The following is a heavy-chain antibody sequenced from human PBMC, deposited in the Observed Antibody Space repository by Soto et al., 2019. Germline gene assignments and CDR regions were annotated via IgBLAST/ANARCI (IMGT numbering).Heavy chain of an antibody. D-gene: IGHD6-6*01. CDR2: TYYRSKWYS. CDR3: ARDGYASSYDFDY. V-gene: IGHV6-1*01. J-gene: IGHJ4*02. Sequence: PSQTLSLTCAISGESVSTNSAAWNWIRQSPSRGLEWLGRTYYRSKWYSDYAGSVKGRVTITADTSKNQFSLQLNSVTPEDTAVYYCARDGYASSYDFDYWGQGTLVTVSS. CDR1: GESVSTNSAA.